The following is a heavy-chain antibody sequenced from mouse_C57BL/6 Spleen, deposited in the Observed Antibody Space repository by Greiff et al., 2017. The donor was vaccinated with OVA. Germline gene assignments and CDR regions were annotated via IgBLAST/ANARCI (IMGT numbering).Heavy chain of an antibody. J-gene: IGHJ3*01. Sequence: QVQLQQPGAELVKPGASVKLSCKASGYTFTSYWMPWVKQRPGQGLEWIGEIDPSDSYTNYNQKFKGKATLTVDTSSSTAYMQLSSLTSEDSAVYYCARRGLRREFAYWGQGTLVTVSA. CDR1: GYTFTSYW. V-gene: IGHV1-50*01. CDR3: ARRGLRREFAY. D-gene: IGHD2-2*01. CDR2: IDPSDSYT.